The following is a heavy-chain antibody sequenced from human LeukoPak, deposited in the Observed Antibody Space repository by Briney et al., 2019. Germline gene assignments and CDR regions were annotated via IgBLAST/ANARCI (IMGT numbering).Heavy chain of an antibody. J-gene: IGHJ5*02. CDR3: ARSSRGSYFLNYFDP. CDR2: IYYSGST. Sequence: SETLSLTCTVSGGSISSYYWSWIRQPPGKGLEWIGYIYYSGSTNYNPSLKSRVTISVDTSKNQFSLKLNSVTAADTAVYYCARSSRGSYFLNYFDPWGQGTLVTVSS. V-gene: IGHV4-59*08. CDR1: GGSISSYY. D-gene: IGHD1-26*01.